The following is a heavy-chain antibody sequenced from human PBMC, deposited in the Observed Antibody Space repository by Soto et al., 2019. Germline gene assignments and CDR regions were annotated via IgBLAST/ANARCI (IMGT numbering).Heavy chain of an antibody. CDR2: ISYDGSNK. V-gene: IGHV3-30-3*01. Sequence: GGSLRLSCAASGFTFSSYAMHWVRQAPGKGLEWVAVISYDGSNKYYADSVKGRFTISRDNSKNTLYLQMNSLRAEDTAVYYCARDHEGRVTVYYFDYWGKGTLVTVSS. J-gene: IGHJ4*02. CDR3: ARDHEGRVTVYYFDY. CDR1: GFTFSSYA.